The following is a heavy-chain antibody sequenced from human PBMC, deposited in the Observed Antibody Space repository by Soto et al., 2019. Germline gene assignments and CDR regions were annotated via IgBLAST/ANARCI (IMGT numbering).Heavy chain of an antibody. D-gene: IGHD3-10*01. V-gene: IGHV3-33*01. Sequence: QVQLVESGGGVVQPGRSLRLSCAASGFNLSIYGMHWVRQAPGKGLEWVAVIWHDGSNKYYAASVRGRFTVSRDNSKNTLYLQMNSLRAEDTAVYYCARDLYYYNDKGPSDAFDLWGQGTLLTVSS. CDR2: IWHDGSNK. J-gene: IGHJ3*01. CDR1: GFNLSIYG. CDR3: ARDLYYYNDKGPSDAFDL.